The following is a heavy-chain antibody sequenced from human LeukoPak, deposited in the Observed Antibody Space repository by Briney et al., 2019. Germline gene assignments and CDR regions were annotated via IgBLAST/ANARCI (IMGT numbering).Heavy chain of an antibody. CDR2: IIPILGIA. D-gene: IGHD4-23*01. V-gene: IGHV1-69*04. CDR3: ARVAVNTVVTDDSFDY. J-gene: IGHJ4*02. Sequence: ASVKVSCKASGGTFSSYAISWVRQAPGQGLEWMGRIIPILGIANYAQKFQGRVTITADKSTSTAYMELSSLRSEDTAVYYCARVAVNTVVTDDSFDYWGQGTLVTVSS. CDR1: GGTFSSYA.